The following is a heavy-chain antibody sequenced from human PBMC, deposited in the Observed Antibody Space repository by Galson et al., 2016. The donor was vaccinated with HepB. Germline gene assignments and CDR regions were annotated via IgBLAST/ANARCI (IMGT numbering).Heavy chain of an antibody. CDR3: ARMAGYGRSPYDY. CDR2: INPSGGRT. CDR1: GYTFNNYY. D-gene: IGHD5-12*01. J-gene: IGHJ4*02. Sequence: SVKVSCKASGYTFNNYYMHWVRQAPGQGLEWMGIINPSGGRTSYAQKFQGRVSMTRDTSTSTIYMELSSLRSDDTAVYYCARMAGYGRSPYDYWGQGTLVTVSS. V-gene: IGHV1-46*02.